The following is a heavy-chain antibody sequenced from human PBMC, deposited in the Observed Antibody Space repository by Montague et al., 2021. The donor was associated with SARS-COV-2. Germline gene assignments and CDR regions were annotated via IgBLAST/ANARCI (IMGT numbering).Heavy chain of an antibody. CDR3: ASMVRAQVYYFDY. CDR2: IFYSGST. J-gene: IGHJ4*02. V-gene: IGHV4-39*01. D-gene: IGHD3-10*01. Sequence: SETLSLTCTVSGGSISSGSYYWGWIRRPPGKGLEWIGSIFYSGSTDYNPSLKSRVTISVDTSKNQFSLKLSSVTAADTAVYYCASMVRAQVYYFDYWGQGTLVTVSS. CDR1: GGSISSGSYY.